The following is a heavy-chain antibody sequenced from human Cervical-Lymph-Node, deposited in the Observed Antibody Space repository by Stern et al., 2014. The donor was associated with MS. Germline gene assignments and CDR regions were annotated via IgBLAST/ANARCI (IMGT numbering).Heavy chain of an antibody. V-gene: IGHV4-30-4*01. J-gene: IGHJ4*02. CDR1: GASFSSGEYY. CDR3: SRETDADSLVFGY. Sequence: QVQLQESGPGLVKPSQTLSLTCAVSGASFSSGEYYWSWIRQSPGKGLEWIGYIHSCGTTYYNPSLKSRATISVDSSRTQFFMKMSSVTAADTAVYYFSRETDADSLVFGYWGRGTLVTVSS. D-gene: IGHD2-2*01. CDR2: IHSCGTT.